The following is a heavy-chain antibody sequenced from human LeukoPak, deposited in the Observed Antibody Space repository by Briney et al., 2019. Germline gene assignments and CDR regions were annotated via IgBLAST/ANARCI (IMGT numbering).Heavy chain of an antibody. D-gene: IGHD7-27*01. J-gene: IGHJ3*02. Sequence: SETLSLTCTVSGGSISSYYWSWIRQPPGKGLEWIGYIYYSGSTNYNPSLKSRVTISVDTSKNQFSLKLSSVTAADTAVYYCARDTNWEAFDIWGQGTMVTVSS. V-gene: IGHV4-59*12. CDR1: GGSISSYY. CDR2: IYYSGST. CDR3: ARDTNWEAFDI.